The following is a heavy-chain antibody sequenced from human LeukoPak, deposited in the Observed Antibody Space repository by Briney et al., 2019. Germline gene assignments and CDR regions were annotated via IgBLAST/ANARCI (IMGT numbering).Heavy chain of an antibody. CDR2: IYYSGST. J-gene: IGHJ6*02. CDR3: ASGRQQLAHYGMDV. Sequence: SETLSLTCTVSGGSISSYYWSWIRQPPGKGLEWIGYIYYSGSTNYNPSLKSRVTISVDTSKNQFSLKLSSVTAADTAVYYCASGRQQLAHYGMDVWGQGTTVAVSS. CDR1: GGSISSYY. D-gene: IGHD6-13*01. V-gene: IGHV4-59*01.